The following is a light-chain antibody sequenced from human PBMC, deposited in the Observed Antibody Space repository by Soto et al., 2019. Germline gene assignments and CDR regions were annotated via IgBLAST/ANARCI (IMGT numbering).Light chain of an antibody. CDR2: TAS. CDR3: QQNFNFPRT. Sequence: DIQMTQPPSSVSASVGDRVTITCRASQGISSRLAWYQQKPGKAPKLLIYTASTLQSGVPSRFSGSGSGTDFTLTISCLQSEDFATYYCQQNFNFPRTFGQGTKVDIK. V-gene: IGKV1-12*01. CDR1: QGISSR. J-gene: IGKJ1*01.